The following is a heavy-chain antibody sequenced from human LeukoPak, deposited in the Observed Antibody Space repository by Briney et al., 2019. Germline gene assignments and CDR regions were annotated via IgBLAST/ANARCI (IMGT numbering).Heavy chain of an antibody. CDR2: ISYDGSNK. CDR1: GYTFTSYY. CDR3: ARVPYGDYSPYYFDY. J-gene: IGHJ4*02. Sequence: SCKASGYTFTSYYMHWVPQAPGKGLEWVAVISYDGSNKYYADSVKGRFTISRDNSKNTLYLQTNSLRAEDTAVYYCARVPYGDYSPYYFDYWGQGTLVTVSS. V-gene: IGHV3-30-3*01. D-gene: IGHD4-17*01.